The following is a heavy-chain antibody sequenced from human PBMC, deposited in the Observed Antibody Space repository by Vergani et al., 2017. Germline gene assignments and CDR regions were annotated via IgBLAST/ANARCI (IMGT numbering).Heavy chain of an antibody. CDR3: ARHQYSYGYYYYYGMDV. CDR2: IDPSDSYT. V-gene: IGHV5-10-1*01. J-gene: IGHJ6*02. CDR1: GYSFTSYW. D-gene: IGHD5-18*01. Sequence: EVQLVQSGAEVKKPGESLRISCKGSGYSFTSYWISWVRQMPGKGLEWMGRIDPSDSYTNYSPSFQGHVTISADKASSTAYLQWSSLKASDTAMYYCARHQYSYGYYYYYGMDVWGQGTTVTVSS.